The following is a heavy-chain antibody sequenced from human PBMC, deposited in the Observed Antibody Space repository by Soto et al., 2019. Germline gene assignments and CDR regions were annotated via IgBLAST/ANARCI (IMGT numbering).Heavy chain of an antibody. V-gene: IGHV4-31*03. J-gene: IGHJ3*02. D-gene: IGHD1-26*01. CDR3: ARREGAGAFDI. Sequence: PSETLSLTCTVSGGSISSNGYYWSWIRQHPGKGLEWIGYIYYSGSTYYNPSLKSRVTISVDTSKNQFSLKLSSVTAADTAVYYCARREGAGAFDIWGQGTMVTVSS. CDR1: GGSISSNGYY. CDR2: IYYSGST.